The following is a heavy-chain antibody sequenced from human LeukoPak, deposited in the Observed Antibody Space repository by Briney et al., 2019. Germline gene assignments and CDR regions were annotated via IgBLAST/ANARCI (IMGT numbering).Heavy chain of an antibody. CDR3: ARARWRQGWFDP. CDR2: LYYRGSS. D-gene: IGHD2-21*02. J-gene: IGHJ5*02. Sequence: PSETLSLTCTVSGGSISTYYWSWIRQPPGKGLEFIGYLYYRGSSNYNPSLKSRVTISVDTSKNQFSLKLSSVTAADTAVYYCARARWRQGWFDPWGQGTLVTVSS. V-gene: IGHV4-59*12. CDR1: GGSISTYY.